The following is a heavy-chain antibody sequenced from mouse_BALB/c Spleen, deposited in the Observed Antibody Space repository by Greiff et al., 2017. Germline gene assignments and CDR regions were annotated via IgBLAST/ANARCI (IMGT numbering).Heavy chain of an antibody. J-gene: IGHJ4*01. V-gene: IGHV5-6-5*01. Sequence: EVQLVESGGGLVKPGGSLKLSCAASGFTFSSYAMSWVRQTPEKRLEWVASISSGGSTYYPDSVKGRFTISRDNARNILYLQMSSLRSEDTAMYYCARVRPHYYGSSYDAMDYWGQGTSVTVSS. D-gene: IGHD1-1*01. CDR3: ARVRPHYYGSSYDAMDY. CDR1: GFTFSSYA. CDR2: ISSGGST.